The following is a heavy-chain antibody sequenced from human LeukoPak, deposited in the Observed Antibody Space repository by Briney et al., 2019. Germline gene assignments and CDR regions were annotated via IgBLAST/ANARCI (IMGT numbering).Heavy chain of an antibody. CDR2: IYYSGTT. V-gene: IGHV4-59*01. CDR3: ARGDPAGLFDS. CDR1: GDSFSSGY. Sequence: SETLSLTCALSGDSFSSGYWSWIRQPPGKGLEWIGYIYYSGTTNANPSLESRVTVSVDTSKKYCSLNLTSVTAADTAVYFCARGDPAGLFDSWGQGHLVTVSS. J-gene: IGHJ4*02. D-gene: IGHD3-10*01.